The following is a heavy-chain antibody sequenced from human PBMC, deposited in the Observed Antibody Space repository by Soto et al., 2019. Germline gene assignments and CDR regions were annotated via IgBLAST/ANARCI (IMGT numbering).Heavy chain of an antibody. CDR3: AKMVGWSLEWQLYFDH. CDR1: GFTFSSYA. D-gene: IGHD3-3*01. V-gene: IGHV3-23*01. CDR2: ISVSGSST. J-gene: IGHJ4*02. Sequence: HPGGSLKLSCAASGFTFSSYAMSWVRQAPGKGLEWVSGISVSGSSTYYADSVKGRFTISRDNSKNTLYLQMDSLRAEDTAIYYCAKMVGWSLEWQLYFDHWGQGTLVTVSS.